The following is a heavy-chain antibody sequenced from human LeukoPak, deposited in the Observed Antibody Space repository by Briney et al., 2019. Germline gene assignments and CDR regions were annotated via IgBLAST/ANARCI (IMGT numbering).Heavy chain of an antibody. CDR2: LWNGGFDH. V-gene: IGHV3-33*01. J-gene: IGHJ6*02. CDR3: ARDVETLLNRMDV. D-gene: IGHD5-18*01. Sequence: GGSLILSCAASGFSCADFGMHWVRQAPGKGLEWVAVLWNGGFDHFYRDSVRGRFTISRDVSKNTLYLQMDGLRADDTAVYYCARDVETLLNRMDVWGQGTTVIVSS. CDR1: GFSCADFG.